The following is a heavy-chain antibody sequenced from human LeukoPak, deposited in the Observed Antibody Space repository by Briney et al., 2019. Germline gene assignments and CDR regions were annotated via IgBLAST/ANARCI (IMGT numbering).Heavy chain of an antibody. J-gene: IGHJ4*02. Sequence: GGSLRLSCAASGFTFSSYDVSWVRQAPGKGLEWVSAISGSGGSTYYADSVKGRFTISRDNSKNTLYLQMNSLRAEDTAVYYCAKDNYDYVSRGFAYWGQGTLVTVSS. V-gene: IGHV3-23*01. CDR1: GFTFSSYD. CDR3: AKDNYDYVSRGFAY. CDR2: ISGSGGST. D-gene: IGHD3-16*01.